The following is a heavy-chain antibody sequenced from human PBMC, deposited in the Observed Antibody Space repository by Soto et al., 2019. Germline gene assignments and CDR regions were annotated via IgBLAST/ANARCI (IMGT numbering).Heavy chain of an antibody. CDR3: AKDRSLVSGSYFPPPFDY. CDR1: GFTFSSYA. Sequence: PGGSLRLSCAASGFTFSSYAMHWVRQAPGKGLEWVAVISYDGSNKYYADSVKGRFTISRDNSKNTLYLQMNSLRAEDTAVYYCAKDRSLVSGSYFPPPFDYWGQGTLVTVSS. D-gene: IGHD1-26*01. CDR2: ISYDGSNK. V-gene: IGHV3-30-3*01. J-gene: IGHJ4*02.